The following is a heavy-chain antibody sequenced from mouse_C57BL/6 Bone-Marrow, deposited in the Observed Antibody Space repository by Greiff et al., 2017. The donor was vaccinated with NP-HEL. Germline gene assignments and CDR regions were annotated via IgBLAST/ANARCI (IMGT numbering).Heavy chain of an antibody. CDR2: TFYSGFT. J-gene: IGHJ1*03. CDR3: ARAYYDYWYFDV. D-gene: IGHD2-4*01. CDR1: GFSINSDCY. V-gene: IGHV3-3*01. Sequence: VQLQQSGPSLVRPSQTLSLTCTVTGFSINSDCYWIWIRQFPGNKLEYIGYTFYSGFTYYNPSLESRTYITRDTSQNQFSLKLSSGTTEDTATYYCARAYYDYWYFDVWGTGTTVTVSS.